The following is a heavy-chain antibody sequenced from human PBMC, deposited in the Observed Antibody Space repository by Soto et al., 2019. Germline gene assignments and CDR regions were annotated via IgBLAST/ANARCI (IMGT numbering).Heavy chain of an antibody. V-gene: IGHV3-7*01. J-gene: IGHJ6*03. Sequence: PGGSLRLSCAASGFTFSSYWMSWVRQAPGKGLEWVANIKQDGSEKYYVDSVKGRFTISRDNAKNSLYLQMNSLRAEDTAVYYCASPYSSSWPNMHVWGKGTTVTVSS. CDR2: IKQDGSEK. CDR3: ASPYSSSWPNMHV. CDR1: GFTFSSYW. D-gene: IGHD6-13*01.